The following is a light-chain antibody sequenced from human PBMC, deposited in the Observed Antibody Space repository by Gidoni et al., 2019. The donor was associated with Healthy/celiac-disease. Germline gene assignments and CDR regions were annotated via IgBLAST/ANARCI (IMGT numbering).Light chain of an antibody. CDR2: ENN. J-gene: IGLJ3*02. Sequence: NFMLTQPHPVSESPGKTVSISCTRSSGSIASDYVPWYQHRPGSSPTTLIYENNQRPSGVPGRFSASIDSSSNSASLTISGLKTEDEADYYCQSYDGSNHVVFGGGTKLTVL. CDR1: SGSIASDY. V-gene: IGLV6-57*01. CDR3: QSYDGSNHVV.